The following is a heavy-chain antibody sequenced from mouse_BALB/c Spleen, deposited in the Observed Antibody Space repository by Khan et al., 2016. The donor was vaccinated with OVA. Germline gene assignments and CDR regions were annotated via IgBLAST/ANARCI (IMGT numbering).Heavy chain of an antibody. D-gene: IGHD2-10*02. CDR1: GYIFTSYW. V-gene: IGHV1S132*01. J-gene: IGHJ4*01. CDR3: AREKYGNYWGAMDY. Sequence: QMQLEESGTELVRPGASVKLSCKTSGYIFTSYWTHWVKQRSGQGLEWIARIYPGTGSAYYNEKFKGKATLTADRSSSTAYMQLSSLKSEDSAVYFCAREKYGNYWGAMDYWGQGTSVTVSS. CDR2: IYPGTGSA.